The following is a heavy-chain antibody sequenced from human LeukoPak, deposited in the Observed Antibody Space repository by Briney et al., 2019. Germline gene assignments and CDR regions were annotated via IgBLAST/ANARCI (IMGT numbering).Heavy chain of an antibody. D-gene: IGHD7-27*01. J-gene: IGHJ4*02. CDR3: ARDENWGPDF. CDR2: IEPNRGGT. Sequence: GASVKVFCKSSGYTFTGHYLHWIRQAPGQGLEWMGWIEPNRGGTHYAQNFQGRLTISRDTSISTAYMELSRLSSDDTAMYYCARDENWGPDFWGQGTLVTVSS. V-gene: IGHV1-2*02. CDR1: GYTFTGHY.